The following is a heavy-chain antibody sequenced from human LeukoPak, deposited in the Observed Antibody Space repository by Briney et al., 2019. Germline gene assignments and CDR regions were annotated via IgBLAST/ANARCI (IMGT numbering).Heavy chain of an antibody. V-gene: IGHV3-30*18. CDR3: AKSGPYCSSTSCNYFDY. D-gene: IGHD2-2*01. CDR2: ISFDGSNK. Sequence: PGGSLRLSCAASGFTFGDFAMHWVRQAPGKGLEWVALISFDGSNKYYADSVKGRFTISRDNSKNTLSLQMNSLRAEDTAVYYCAKSGPYCSSTSCNYFDYWGQGTLVTVSS. CDR1: GFTFGDFA. J-gene: IGHJ4*02.